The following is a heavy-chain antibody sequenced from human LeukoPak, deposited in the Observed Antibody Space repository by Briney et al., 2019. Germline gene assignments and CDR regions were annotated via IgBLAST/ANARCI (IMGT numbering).Heavy chain of an antibody. Sequence: ASVKVSCKASGYTFTSYGISWVRRASGQGLEWMGWICAYNGNTNYAQTLQGRVTMTTDTSTSTAYMELRSLRSDDTAVYYCARDGDIVVVVARGPYGMDVWGQGTTVTVSS. CDR3: ARDGDIVVVVARGPYGMDV. CDR1: GYTFTSYG. J-gene: IGHJ6*02. CDR2: ICAYNGNT. D-gene: IGHD2-15*01. V-gene: IGHV1-18*01.